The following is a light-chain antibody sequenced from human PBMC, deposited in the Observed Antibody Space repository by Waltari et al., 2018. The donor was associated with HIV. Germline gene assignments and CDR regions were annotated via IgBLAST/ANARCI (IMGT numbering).Light chain of an antibody. CDR3: RQGSLFPYT. CDR1: QSLLPFDGETY. J-gene: IGKJ2*01. CDR2: KIS. Sequence: DVVMTQTPLSSPVTLGQPASISCRSSQSLLPFDGETYLSWLQQRPGQPPRLLIYKISNRFAGVPDRFSGSGAGTEFTLIISRVEAEDVGIYYCRQGSLFPYTFGQGTKLEIK. V-gene: IGKV2-24*01.